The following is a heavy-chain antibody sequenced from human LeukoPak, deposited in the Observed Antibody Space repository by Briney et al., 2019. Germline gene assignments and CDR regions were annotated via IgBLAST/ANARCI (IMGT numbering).Heavy chain of an antibody. CDR3: ARGITMVRGASPDWFDP. CDR2: ISSSSSYI. Sequence: GGSLRLSCAASGFTFSSYSMNWVRQAPGKGLEWVSSISSSSSYIYYADSVKGRFTISRDNAKNSLYLQMNSLRAEDTAVYYCARGITMVRGASPDWFDPWGQGTLVTVSS. J-gene: IGHJ5*02. V-gene: IGHV3-21*01. CDR1: GFTFSSYS. D-gene: IGHD3-10*01.